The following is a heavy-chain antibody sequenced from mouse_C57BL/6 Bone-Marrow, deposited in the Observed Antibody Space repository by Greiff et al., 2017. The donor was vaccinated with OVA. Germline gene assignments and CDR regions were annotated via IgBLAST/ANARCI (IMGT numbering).Heavy chain of an antibody. D-gene: IGHD1-1*01. CDR3: AIPSYGSSYCYWYFDV. Sequence: QVQLQQPGAELVKPGASVKVSCKASGYTFTSYWMHWVKQRPGQGLEWIGRIHPSDSDTNYNQKFKGKATLTVDKSSSTAYMQLSSLTSEDSAVYYCAIPSYGSSYCYWYFDVWGTGTTVTVSS. CDR2: IHPSDSDT. V-gene: IGHV1-74*01. CDR1: GYTFTSYW. J-gene: IGHJ1*03.